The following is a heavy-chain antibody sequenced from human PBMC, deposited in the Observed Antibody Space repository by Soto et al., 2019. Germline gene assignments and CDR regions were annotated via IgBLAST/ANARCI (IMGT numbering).Heavy chain of an antibody. V-gene: IGHV4-30-2*01. CDR3: ARASTTVTTLDY. J-gene: IGHJ4*02. D-gene: IGHD4-17*01. CDR2: IYHSGST. Sequence: SETLSLTCSVAGGSISRGGYSWSWLRQPPGKGLEWIGYIYHSGSTYYNPSLKSRVTISVDRSKNQCSLKLSSVTAADTAVYYCARASTTVTTLDYWGQGTLVTVS. CDR1: GGSISRGGYS.